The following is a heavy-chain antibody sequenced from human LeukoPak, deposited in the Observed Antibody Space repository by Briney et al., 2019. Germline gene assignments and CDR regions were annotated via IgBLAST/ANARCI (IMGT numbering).Heavy chain of an antibody. D-gene: IGHD5-24*01. CDR3: ARGFRDGYPTPFDY. J-gene: IGHJ4*02. Sequence: GGSLRLSCTASGFTFSHYRMTWVRQAPGKGLEWVAFISSPGGVTYYADSVKGRFTISRDNAKNSLSLTMNSLKADDTAVYYCARGFRDGYPTPFDYWGQGTLVTVSS. CDR2: ISSPGGVT. V-gene: IGHV3-48*01. CDR1: GFTFSHYR.